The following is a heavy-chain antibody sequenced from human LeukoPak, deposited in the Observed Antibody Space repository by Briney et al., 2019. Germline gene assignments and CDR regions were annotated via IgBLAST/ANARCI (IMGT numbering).Heavy chain of an antibody. CDR2: ISSSSSYI. V-gene: IGHV3-21*01. Sequence: GGSLRLSCAASGFTFSSYSMNWVRQAPGKGLEWVSSISSSSSYIYYADSVKGRFTISRDNAKNSLYLQMNSLRAEDTAVYYCARPRYCSSTSCYADAFDIWGQGTVVNVSS. CDR3: ARPRYCSSTSCYADAFDI. CDR1: GFTFSSYS. D-gene: IGHD2-2*01. J-gene: IGHJ3*02.